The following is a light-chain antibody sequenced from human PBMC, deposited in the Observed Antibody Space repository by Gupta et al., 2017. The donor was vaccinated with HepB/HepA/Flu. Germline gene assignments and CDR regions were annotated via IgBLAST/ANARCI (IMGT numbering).Light chain of an antibody. Sequence: QSVLTQPPSVSGTPGQRITISCSERNSNIGRNTVNCYQHLPATSPKLLIYNNFQRPSGFPDRFSGSRSGTSASLSISGLQSEDEADYYCAALYDFLIGYVFGSGTQFTVL. J-gene: IGLJ1*01. CDR2: NNF. CDR3: AALYDFLIGYV. CDR1: NSNIGRNT. V-gene: IGLV1-44*01.